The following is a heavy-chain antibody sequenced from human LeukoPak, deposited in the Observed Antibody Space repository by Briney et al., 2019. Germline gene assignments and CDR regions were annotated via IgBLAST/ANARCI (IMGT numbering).Heavy chain of an antibody. CDR1: GFTFSSYS. V-gene: IGHV3-21*01. J-gene: IGHJ6*02. Sequence: PGGSLGLSCAASGFTFSSYSMNWVRQAPGKGLEWVSSISSSSSYIYYADSVKGRFTISRDNAKNSLYLQMNSLRAEDTAVYYCARTSGCSSTSCDPAAYYYYGMDVWGQGTTVTVSS. CDR3: ARTSGCSSTSCDPAAYYYYGMDV. CDR2: ISSSSSYI. D-gene: IGHD2-2*01.